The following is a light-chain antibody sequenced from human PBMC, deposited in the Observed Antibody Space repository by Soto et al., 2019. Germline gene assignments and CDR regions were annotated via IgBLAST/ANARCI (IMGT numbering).Light chain of an antibody. CDR2: GAS. CDR3: QQYNNWPIT. J-gene: IGKJ5*01. CDR1: QSVNNN. V-gene: IGKV3-15*01. Sequence: EVVMTQSPATLSVSPGERATLSCRASQSVNNNLAWYQQKPGQAPRLLIYGASTRATGFPARFSGSGSGTEFTLTIASLQSEDFAVYYCQQYNNWPITFGQGTRLEI.